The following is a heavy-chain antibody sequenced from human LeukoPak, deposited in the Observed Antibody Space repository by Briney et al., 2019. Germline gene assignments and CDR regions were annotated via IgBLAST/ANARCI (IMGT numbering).Heavy chain of an antibody. CDR1: GFTFSSYW. J-gene: IGHJ3*02. V-gene: IGHV3-7*03. Sequence: GGSLRLSCAASGFTFSSYWMSWVRQAPGKGREWVANIKQDGSEKYYVDSVKGRFTISRDNSKNTLYLQMNSLTAEDTAVYYCARAPGYCSGGSCQRDDAFDIWGQGTMVTVSS. CDR3: ARAPGYCSGGSCQRDDAFDI. D-gene: IGHD2-15*01. CDR2: IKQDGSEK.